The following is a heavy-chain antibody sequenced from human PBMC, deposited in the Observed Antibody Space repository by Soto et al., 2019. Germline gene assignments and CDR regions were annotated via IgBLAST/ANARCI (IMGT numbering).Heavy chain of an antibody. J-gene: IGHJ4*02. CDR1: GASLLSSY. D-gene: IGHD1-26*01. V-gene: IGHV4-4*07. CDR3: AKGWDVKYFDH. Sequence: VQLQESGPGLVKPSETLSLSCDVSGASLLSSYWSWVRQPAGKGLEWIGHIFSSGRTSYNPSLKSRVTMSIDPPNNKFSLDLKPVTAADTAVYYCAKGWDVKYFDHWGQGARVTVSS. CDR2: IFSSGRT.